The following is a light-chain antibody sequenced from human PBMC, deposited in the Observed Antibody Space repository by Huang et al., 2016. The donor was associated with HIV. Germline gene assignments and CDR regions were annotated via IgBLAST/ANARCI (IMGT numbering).Light chain of an antibody. CDR3: QQYGSSPPT. CDR2: CAS. J-gene: IGKJ2*01. Sequence: DIVLTQSPGTLSLSPGERATLSCRASQSVSSSYLAWYQQKPGQAPRCLIYCASSRATGIPDRVSGSGSGTDFTLTISRLEPEDFAVYDCQQYGSSPPTFGQGTKLEIK. V-gene: IGKV3-20*01. CDR1: QSVSSSY.